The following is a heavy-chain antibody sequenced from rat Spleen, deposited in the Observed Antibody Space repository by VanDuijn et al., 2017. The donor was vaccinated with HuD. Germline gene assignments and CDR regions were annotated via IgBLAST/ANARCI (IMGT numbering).Heavy chain of an antibody. Sequence: EVQLVESGGGLVQPGGSLKLSCVASGFTFNNYWMTWIRQAPGKGLEWFAAITHTGGSTYYRDSVKGRFTISRDNAKSTLYLQMDSLRSEDTATYYCTRGFGLFDYWGQGVMVTVSS. CDR3: TRGFGLFDY. J-gene: IGHJ2*01. CDR1: GFTFNNYW. CDR2: ITHTGGST. D-gene: IGHD4-3*01. V-gene: IGHV5-31*01.